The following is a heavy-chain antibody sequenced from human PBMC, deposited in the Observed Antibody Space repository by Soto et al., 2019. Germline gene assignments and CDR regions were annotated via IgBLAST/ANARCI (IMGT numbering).Heavy chain of an antibody. J-gene: IGHJ4*02. CDR1: GGSISSSSYY. V-gene: IGHV4-39*01. D-gene: IGHD6-13*01. CDR2: IYYSGST. Sequence: QLQLQESGPGLVKPSETLSLTCTVSGGSISSSSYYWGWIRQPPGKGLEWIGSIYYSGSTYYNPSLKSRVTISVDTSKNQFSLKLRSVTAADTAVYYCARTGYSSSWSSLGQFDYWGQGTLVTVSS. CDR3: ARTGYSSSWSSLGQFDY.